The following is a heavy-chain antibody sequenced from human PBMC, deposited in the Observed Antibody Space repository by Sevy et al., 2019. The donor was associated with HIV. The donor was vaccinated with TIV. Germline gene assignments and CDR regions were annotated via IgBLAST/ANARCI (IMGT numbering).Heavy chain of an antibody. CDR1: GFSYSSYG. V-gene: IGHV3-30*02. Sequence: GGSLRLSCAASGFSYSSYGMHWVRQAPGKGLEGVAYIQYDGSNKDYADSVKGRVTISRDNSKNTLDLQMNSLRVEDTAVYYCVKEGGGEGGDYWGQGTLVTVSS. J-gene: IGHJ4*02. D-gene: IGHD2-21*01. CDR3: VKEGGGEGGDY. CDR2: IQYDGSNK.